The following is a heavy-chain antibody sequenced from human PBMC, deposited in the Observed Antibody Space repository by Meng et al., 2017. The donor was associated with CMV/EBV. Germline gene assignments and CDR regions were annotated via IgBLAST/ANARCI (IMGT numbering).Heavy chain of an antibody. CDR2: ISYDGSNK. V-gene: IGHV3-30-3*01. D-gene: IGHD3-16*02. Sequence: GSLKISCAVSGFTFSSYAMHWVRQAPGKGLEWVAVISYDGSNKYYADSVKGRFTISRDNSKNTLYLQMNSLRAEDTAVYYCARDITPSPVNYYYYYGMDVWGQGTTVTVSS. CDR1: GFTFSSYA. CDR3: ARDITPSPVNYYYYYGMDV. J-gene: IGHJ6*02.